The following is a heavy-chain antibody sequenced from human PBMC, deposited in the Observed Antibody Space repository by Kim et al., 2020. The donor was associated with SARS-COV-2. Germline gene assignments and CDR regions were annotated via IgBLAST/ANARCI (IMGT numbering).Heavy chain of an antibody. D-gene: IGHD2-15*01. V-gene: IGHV1-8*01. Sequence: GNTGYAQKSQGRVTMTRNTSISTAYMELSSLRSEDTAVYYCAREDSTLARWGQGTLVTISS. CDR3: AREDSTLAR. J-gene: IGHJ4*02. CDR2: GNT.